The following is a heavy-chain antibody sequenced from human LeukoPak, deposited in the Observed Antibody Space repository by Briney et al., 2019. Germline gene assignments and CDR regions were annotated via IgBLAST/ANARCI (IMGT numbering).Heavy chain of an antibody. D-gene: IGHD3-3*01. Sequence: GGSLRLSCAASGFTFSSYSMNWVRQAPGKGLEWVSSISSSSSYIYYADSVKGRFTISGDNAKNSLYLQMNSLRAEDTAVYYCARDAGHVTTKYYYYYYGMDVWGQGTTVTVSS. CDR3: ARDAGHVTTKYYYYYYGMDV. CDR1: GFTFSSYS. CDR2: ISSSSSYI. J-gene: IGHJ6*02. V-gene: IGHV3-21*01.